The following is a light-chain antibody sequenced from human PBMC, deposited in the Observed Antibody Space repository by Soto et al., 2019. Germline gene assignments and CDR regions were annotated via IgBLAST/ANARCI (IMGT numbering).Light chain of an antibody. CDR2: DTS. Sequence: MTQSPGTVSVSLCERATLSCRASQSVSIHLAWYQPKPGQAPRLLIYDTSTRATGIPARFSGSGSGTEFTLTISSLLSEAFSVYYCHQYSNRSPITFGQGTRLEIK. V-gene: IGKV3-15*01. J-gene: IGKJ5*01. CDR3: HQYSNRSPIT. CDR1: QSVSIH.